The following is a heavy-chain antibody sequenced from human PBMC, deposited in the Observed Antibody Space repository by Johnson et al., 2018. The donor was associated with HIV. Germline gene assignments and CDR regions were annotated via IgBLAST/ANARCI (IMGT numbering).Heavy chain of an antibody. V-gene: IGHV3-30*04. D-gene: IGHD2-15*01. Sequence: VQLVESGGGVVRPGGSLRLSCAASGFTFSSYAMHWVRQAPGKGLEWVAVISYDGTNEFYADSVKGRFTISRDNSKNTLYLQMNSLRAEDTAVYYCARFDEGWTAFDIWGQGTMVTVSS. J-gene: IGHJ3*02. CDR1: GFTFSSYA. CDR3: ARFDEGWTAFDI. CDR2: ISYDGTNE.